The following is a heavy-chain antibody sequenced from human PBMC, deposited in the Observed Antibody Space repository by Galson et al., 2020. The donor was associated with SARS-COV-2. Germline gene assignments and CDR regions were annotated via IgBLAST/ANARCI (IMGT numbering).Heavy chain of an antibody. CDR1: GDSVSSNSAA. V-gene: IGHV6-1*01. CDR3: ARFKDVGGRSAFDI. J-gene: IGHJ3*02. D-gene: IGHD3-16*01. Sequence: SQTLSLTCAISGDSVSSNSAAWNWNRQSPSRGLEWLGRTYYRSKWYNDYAVSVKSRITITPDTSKNQFSLQLNSVTPEDTAVFYCARFKDVGGRSAFDIWGQGTMVTVSS. CDR2: TYYRSKWYN.